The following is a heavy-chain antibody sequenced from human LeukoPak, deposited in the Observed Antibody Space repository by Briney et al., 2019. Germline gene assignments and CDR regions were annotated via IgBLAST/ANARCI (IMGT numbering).Heavy chain of an antibody. CDR1: GFTFSSYS. D-gene: IGHD4-17*01. J-gene: IGHJ4*02. Sequence: KTGGSLRLSCAASGFTFSSYSMNWVRQAPGKGLEWVSSISSSSSYIYYADSVKGRFTISRDNAKNSLYLQMNSLRAEDTAVYYCASETHYGDLVFDYWGQGTLVTVSS. CDR2: ISSSSSYI. CDR3: ASETHYGDLVFDY. V-gene: IGHV3-21*01.